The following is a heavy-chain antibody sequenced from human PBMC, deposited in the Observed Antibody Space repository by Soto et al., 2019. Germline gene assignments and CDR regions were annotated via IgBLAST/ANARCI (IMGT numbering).Heavy chain of an antibody. Sequence: EVQLVESGGGLVQPGGSLRLSCVASGFALSNYWINWVRQAPGKGLEWVANIKQDGREKNYVDSVKGRFTISRDNARNSLYLQMNSLRAEDTAAYYCATETSTWGCWGQGTLVAVSS. V-gene: IGHV3-7*05. D-gene: IGHD7-27*01. CDR3: ATETSTWGC. CDR1: GFALSNYW. CDR2: IKQDGREK. J-gene: IGHJ4*02.